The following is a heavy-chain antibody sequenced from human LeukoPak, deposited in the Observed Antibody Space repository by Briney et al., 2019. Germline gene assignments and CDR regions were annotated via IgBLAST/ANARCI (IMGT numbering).Heavy chain of an antibody. CDR2: ITSTSSAT. D-gene: IGHD3-16*01. V-gene: IGHV3-48*02. CDR3: ARDLGF. CDR1: GFTFSSYN. J-gene: IGHJ4*02. Sequence: RGGSLRLSCVASGFTFSSYNMNWVRQAPGKGLEWVSFITSTSSATNYADSVRGRFTISRDNAKNSLYLQMNSLRDEDTAVYYCARDLGFWGQGTLVTVSS.